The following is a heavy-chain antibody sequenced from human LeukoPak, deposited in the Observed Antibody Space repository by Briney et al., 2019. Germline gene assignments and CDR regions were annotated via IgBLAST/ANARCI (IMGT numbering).Heavy chain of an antibody. D-gene: IGHD5-24*01. J-gene: IGHJ4*02. V-gene: IGHV3-33*08. CDR1: GXTFXSXX. Sequence: GGSLRLSCAASGXTFXSXXXXXVXXALXXXXXWXAVIXYDGSDKYYXDSVKGRFTISRDNSKTTLYLQMNSLRAEDTAMYXCATVGRDGYNDVDYWGQGTLVTVSS. CDR2: IXYDGSDK. CDR3: ATVGRDGYNDVDY.